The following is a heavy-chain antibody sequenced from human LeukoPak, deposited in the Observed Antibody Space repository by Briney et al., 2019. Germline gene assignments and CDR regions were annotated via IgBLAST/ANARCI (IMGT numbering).Heavy chain of an antibody. J-gene: IGHJ3*02. CDR3: ARDLLGRRSTGISFDI. CDR2: IKQDGSEK. Sequence: PGGSLRLSCAASGFTFSSYGMSWVRQAPGKGLEWVANIKQDGSEKYYVDSVKGRFTISRDSAKNSLYLQMNSPRAEDTAVYYCARDLLGRRSTGISFDIWGQGTMVTVSS. V-gene: IGHV3-7*01. D-gene: IGHD3-10*01. CDR1: GFTFSSYG.